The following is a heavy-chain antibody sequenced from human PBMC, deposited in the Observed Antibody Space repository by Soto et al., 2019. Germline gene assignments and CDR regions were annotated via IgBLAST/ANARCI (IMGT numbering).Heavy chain of an antibody. J-gene: IGHJ6*02. CDR1: GDPISSGGYF. CDR3: ARDRVRRDNKPYGMDV. Sequence: SETLSLTCTVSGDPISSGGYFWTWIRQHPGKGLEWIGNTYYTGTTYYNPSLKSRVSISVDTSKNQFSLKLTSVTAADTAIYYCARDRVRRDNKPYGMDVWGQGTTVTVSS. CDR2: TYYTGTT. D-gene: IGHD2-21*01. V-gene: IGHV4-31*03.